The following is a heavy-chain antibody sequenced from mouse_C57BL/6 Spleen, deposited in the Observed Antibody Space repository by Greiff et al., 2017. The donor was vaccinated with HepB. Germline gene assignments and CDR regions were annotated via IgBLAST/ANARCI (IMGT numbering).Heavy chain of an antibody. CDR2: ISYSGST. CDR3: ARAGYSNLFAY. Sequence: EVQLQQSGPGMVKPSQSLSLTCTVTGYSITSGYDWHWIRHFPGNKLEWMGYISYSGSTNYNPSLKSRISITHDTSKNHFFLKLNSVTTEDTATYYCARAGYSNLFAYWGQGTLVTVSA. D-gene: IGHD2-5*01. V-gene: IGHV3-1*01. CDR1: GYSITSGYD. J-gene: IGHJ3*01.